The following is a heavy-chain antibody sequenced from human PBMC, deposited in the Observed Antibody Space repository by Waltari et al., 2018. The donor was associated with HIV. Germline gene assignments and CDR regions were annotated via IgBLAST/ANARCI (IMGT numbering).Heavy chain of an antibody. CDR2: INKDGSEK. D-gene: IGHD6-19*01. CDR3: ATSGWFTGY. V-gene: IGHV3-7*01. J-gene: IGHJ4*02. CDR1: GFTFSNYW. Sequence: EVQLVESGGGLVQPGGSLRLSCAASGFTFSNYWMSWVRQAPGKGLEWVANINKDGSEKYYVDSVKGRFTLSRDNAKNSLYLQMDSLRGEDTAVYYCATSGWFTGYWGQGTLVTVSS.